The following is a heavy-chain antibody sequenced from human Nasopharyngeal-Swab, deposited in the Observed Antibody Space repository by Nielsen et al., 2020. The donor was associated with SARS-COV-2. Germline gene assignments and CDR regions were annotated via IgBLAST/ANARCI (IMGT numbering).Heavy chain of an antibody. CDR2: ISGSGGST. V-gene: IGHV3-23*01. CDR1: GFTFSSYA. J-gene: IGHJ5*02. Sequence: RGSLRLSCAASGFTFSSYAMSWVRQAPGKGLEWVSAISGSGGSTYYADSVKGRFTISRDNSKNTLYLQMNSLRAEDTAVYYCAKAGEFIAAAGQNWFDPWGQGTLVTVSS. CDR3: AKAGEFIAAAGQNWFDP. D-gene: IGHD6-13*01.